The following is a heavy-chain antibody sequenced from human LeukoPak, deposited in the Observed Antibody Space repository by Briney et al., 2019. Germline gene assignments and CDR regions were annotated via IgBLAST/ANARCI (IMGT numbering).Heavy chain of an antibody. D-gene: IGHD2-2*01. CDR2: IYTSGST. V-gene: IGHV4-4*07. CDR1: GVSISSYY. CDR3: ARAHVVPAAPRYYMDV. J-gene: IGHJ6*03. Sequence: SETLSLTCTVSGVSISSYYWSWIRQPAGKGLEWIGRIYTSGSTNYNPSLKSRVTMSVDTSKNQFSLKLSSVTAADTAVYYCARAHVVPAAPRYYMDVWGKGTTVTVSS.